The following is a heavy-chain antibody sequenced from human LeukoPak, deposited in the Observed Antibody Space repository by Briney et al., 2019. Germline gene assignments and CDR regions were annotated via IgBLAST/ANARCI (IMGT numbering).Heavy chain of an antibody. D-gene: IGHD6-25*01. V-gene: IGHV3-49*04. J-gene: IGHJ4*02. CDR3: AASSGFDY. CDR1: GFTFGDYA. Sequence: PGRSLRLSCTASGFTFGDYAMSWVRQAPGKGLEWVGYIRSRAYGGAAEYAASVKGRFTITRDDSKSIAYLQMSSLNIEDTAVYYCAASSGFDYWGQGTLVTVSS. CDR2: IRSRAYGGAA.